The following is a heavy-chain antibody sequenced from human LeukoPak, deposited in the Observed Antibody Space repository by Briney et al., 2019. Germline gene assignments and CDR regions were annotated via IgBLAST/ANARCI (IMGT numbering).Heavy chain of an antibody. Sequence: KSSETLSLTCAVSGGSIISSNYYWGWIRQPPGKGREWIGNVYFRRSTYYNPSLKSRVTISVDASKNQVSLKLRSVTAADTAIYYCAREADTAIRYWGQGTLVTVSS. D-gene: IGHD5-18*01. V-gene: IGHV4-39*02. CDR2: VYFRRST. CDR1: GGSIISSNYY. J-gene: IGHJ4*02. CDR3: AREADTAIRY.